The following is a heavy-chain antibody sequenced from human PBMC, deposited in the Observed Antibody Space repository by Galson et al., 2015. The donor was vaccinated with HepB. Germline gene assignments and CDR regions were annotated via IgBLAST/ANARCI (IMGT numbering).Heavy chain of an antibody. D-gene: IGHD3-9*01. V-gene: IGHV1-8*01. CDR2: MNPNSGST. CDR1: GYTFTSYD. CDR3: ARALRYFDWGGMYYYYGMDV. J-gene: IGHJ6*02. Sequence: SVKVSCKASGYTFTSYDINWVRQATGQGLEWMGWMNPNSGSTGYAQKFQGRVTMTRNTSISTAYMELSSLRSEDTAVYYCARALRYFDWGGMYYYYGMDVWGQGTTVTVSS.